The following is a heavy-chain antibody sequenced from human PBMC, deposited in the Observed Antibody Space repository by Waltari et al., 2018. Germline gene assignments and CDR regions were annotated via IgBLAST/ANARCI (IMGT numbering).Heavy chain of an antibody. V-gene: IGHV3-74*01. Sequence: EAQLVESGGDVVQPGGSLRLSCVGSGFIFSTYWMHWLRQDPGKGLVWVSRITWDGALTFYADSVKGRFTISRDNARNTLSLEMNNVRDEDTAIYYCATESLGAGHRYFEVWGRGTLVTVSS. CDR3: ATESLGAGHRYFEV. CDR1: GFIFSTYW. CDR2: ITWDGALT. J-gene: IGHJ2*01. D-gene: IGHD7-27*01.